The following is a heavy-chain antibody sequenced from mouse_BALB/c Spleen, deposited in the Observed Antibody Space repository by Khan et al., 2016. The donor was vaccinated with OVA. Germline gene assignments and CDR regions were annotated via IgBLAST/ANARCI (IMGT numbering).Heavy chain of an antibody. Sequence: EVKLVESGGGLVQPGGSLRLSCATSGFTFTDYYMSWVRQPPGKALEWLGFIRNKANGYTTEYSASVKGRFTISRDNSQSILYLQMNTLRAEDSATYYCARAPYGNYGFAYWGQGTLVTVSA. CDR3: ARAPYGNYGFAY. CDR2: IRNKANGYTT. D-gene: IGHD2-1*01. CDR1: GFTFTDYY. J-gene: IGHJ3*01. V-gene: IGHV7-3*02.